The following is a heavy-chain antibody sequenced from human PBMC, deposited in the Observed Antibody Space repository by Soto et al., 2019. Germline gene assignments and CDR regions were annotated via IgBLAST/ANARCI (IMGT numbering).Heavy chain of an antibody. CDR1: GDSISSNNW. CDR2: VYQSGIT. D-gene: IGHD1-26*01. J-gene: IGHJ4*02. Sequence: QVQLQESGPGLVKPSETLSLTCSVSGDSISSNNWWSWVRQAPGKGLEWIGEVYQSGITNYNPSLKSRVTMSVDTSKNQFSLNLRSVTAADTAIYYCARDGSGSPGAADHWGQGTLGTVSS. CDR3: ARDGSGSPGAADH. V-gene: IGHV4-4*02.